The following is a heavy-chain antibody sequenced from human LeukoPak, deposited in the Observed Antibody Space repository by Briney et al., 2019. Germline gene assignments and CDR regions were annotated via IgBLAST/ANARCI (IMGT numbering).Heavy chain of an antibody. V-gene: IGHV1-46*01. CDR3: ARGEARTYYYDSSGYYFHYFDY. CDR2: TNPSGGST. Sequence: ASVKVSCKASGYTFTSYYMHWVRQAPGQGLEWMGITNPSGGSTSYAQKFQGRVTMTRDTSTSTVYMELSSLRSEDTAVYYCARGEARTYYYDSSGYYFHYFDYWGQGTLVTVSS. D-gene: IGHD3-22*01. J-gene: IGHJ4*02. CDR1: GYTFTSYY.